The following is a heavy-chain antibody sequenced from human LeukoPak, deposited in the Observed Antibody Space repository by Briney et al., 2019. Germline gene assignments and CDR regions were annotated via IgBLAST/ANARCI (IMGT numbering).Heavy chain of an antibody. CDR1: GGSFSGYY. V-gene: IGHV4-34*01. CDR2: INHSGST. CDR3: ARHVVAAIQKRRWFDP. J-gene: IGHJ5*02. Sequence: PSETLSLTCAVYGGSFSGYYWSWIRQHPGEGLEWIGAINHSGSTNYRPSLKSRVTISVDTSKNQFSLKLSSVTAADTAVYYCARHVVAAIQKRRWFDPWGQGTLVTVSS. D-gene: IGHD2-15*01.